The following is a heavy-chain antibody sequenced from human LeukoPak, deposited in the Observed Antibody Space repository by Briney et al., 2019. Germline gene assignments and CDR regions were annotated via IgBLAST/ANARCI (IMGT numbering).Heavy chain of an antibody. J-gene: IGHJ6*02. CDR1: GFTVTELS. CDR2: IDPEDGET. V-gene: IGHV1-24*01. Sequence: RASVKVSCKVSGFTVTELSMHWVRQAHGKGLEWMGGIDPEDGETIYAQKFQGRVTMTEDTSTDTAYIELSSLRSEDTAVYYCARSSRCYGMDVWGQGTTVTVSS. CDR3: ARSSRCYGMDV.